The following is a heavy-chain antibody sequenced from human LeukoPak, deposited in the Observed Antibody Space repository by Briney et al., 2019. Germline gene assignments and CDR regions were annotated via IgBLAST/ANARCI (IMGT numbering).Heavy chain of an antibody. Sequence: GASVKVSCKAAGYTFTNNGIRRGRHAPGQGLEWMGWISACNGSTNYAQKLKGRVTMTTDTSTSTAYMELRSLRSDDTAVYYSARALSDDFWTGYTDYWGQGALVTVSS. CDR1: GYTFTNNG. CDR2: ISACNGST. CDR3: ARALSDDFWTGYTDY. J-gene: IGHJ4*02. V-gene: IGHV1-18*01. D-gene: IGHD3/OR15-3a*01.